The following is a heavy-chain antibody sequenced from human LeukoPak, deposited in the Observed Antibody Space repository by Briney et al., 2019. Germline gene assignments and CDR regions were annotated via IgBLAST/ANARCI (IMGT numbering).Heavy chain of an antibody. CDR3: ARDYYYDSSGYRLDY. D-gene: IGHD3-22*01. V-gene: IGHV1-2*02. Sequence: ASVKVSCKASGYTFTGYYMHWVRQAPGQGLEWMGWINPNSGGTNYAQKFQGRVTMTRGTSNSTAYMELSRLRSDDTAVYYCARDYYYDSSGYRLDYWGQGTQVTVSS. CDR1: GYTFTGYY. CDR2: INPNSGGT. J-gene: IGHJ4*02.